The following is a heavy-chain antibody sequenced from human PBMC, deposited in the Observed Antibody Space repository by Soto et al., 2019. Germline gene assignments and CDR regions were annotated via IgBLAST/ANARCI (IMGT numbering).Heavy chain of an antibody. CDR2: IYYSGST. Sequence: PSETLSLTCTVSGGSISSSSYYWGWIRQPPGKGLEWIGSIYYSGSTYYNPSLKSRVTISVDTSKNRLSLKLSSVTAADTAVYSCARHVLSGAPYYYYGMDVWGQGTTVTVSS. D-gene: IGHD2-15*01. CDR1: GGSISSSSYY. V-gene: IGHV4-39*01. J-gene: IGHJ6*02. CDR3: ARHVLSGAPYYYYGMDV.